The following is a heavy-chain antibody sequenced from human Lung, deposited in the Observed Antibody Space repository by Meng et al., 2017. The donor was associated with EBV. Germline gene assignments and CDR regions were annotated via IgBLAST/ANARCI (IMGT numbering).Heavy chain of an antibody. Sequence: QVRLMQSGAEVKKPGGLVQVACKASGYTLTSYGISWVRHAPGQGLEWMGWISAYNGNTNYAQKLQGRVTMTTDTSTSTAYMELRSLRSDDTAVYYCAASSSSWYQNWFDPWGQGTLVTVSS. V-gene: IGHV1-18*01. J-gene: IGHJ5*02. D-gene: IGHD6-13*01. CDR1: GYTLTSYG. CDR2: ISAYNGNT. CDR3: AASSSSWYQNWFDP.